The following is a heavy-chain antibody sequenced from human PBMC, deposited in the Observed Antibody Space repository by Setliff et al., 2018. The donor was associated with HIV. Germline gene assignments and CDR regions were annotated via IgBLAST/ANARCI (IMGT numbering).Heavy chain of an antibody. V-gene: IGHV1-18*04. D-gene: IGHD2-21*02. CDR3: ARGGLGFLDWCLPDS. Sequence: ASVKVSCKASGYDFSSYSMMWVRQTPGQGLEWLGWISGLTGEVRLAKEFHGRVTLTTSAYTAYMELKSLRSEDRGVYYCARGGLGFLDWCLPDSWGQGTLVTVSS. J-gene: IGHJ4*02. CDR1: GYDFSSYS. CDR2: ISGLTGEV.